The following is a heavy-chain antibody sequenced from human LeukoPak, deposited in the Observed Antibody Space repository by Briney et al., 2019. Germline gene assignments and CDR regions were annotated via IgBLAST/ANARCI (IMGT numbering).Heavy chain of an antibody. J-gene: IGHJ4*02. CDR3: ARVSCGGDCYPYYFDY. D-gene: IGHD2-21*02. Sequence: ASVKVSCKASGYTFTSYYMHWVRQAPGQGLEWMGIINPSGGSTSYAQKFQGRVTMTRDTSTSTVYMELSSLRSEDTAVYYCARVSCGGDCYPYYFDYWGQGTLVTVSS. CDR1: GYTFTSYY. CDR2: INPSGGST. V-gene: IGHV1-46*01.